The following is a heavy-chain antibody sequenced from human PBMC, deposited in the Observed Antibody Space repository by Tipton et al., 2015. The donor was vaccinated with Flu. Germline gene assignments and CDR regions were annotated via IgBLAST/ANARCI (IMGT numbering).Heavy chain of an antibody. CDR3: ARDGFITMIVVVTPGAFDI. D-gene: IGHD3-22*01. V-gene: IGHV4-39*07. CDR2: IYYSGNT. Sequence: TLSLTCTVSGGSISSSSYYWGWIRQPPGKGLEWIGSIYYSGNTYYNPSLKSRVTISVDTSKNQFSLKLSSVTAADTAVYYCARDGFITMIVVVTPGAFDIWGQATRVTGSS. CDR1: GGSISSSSYY. J-gene: IGHJ3*02.